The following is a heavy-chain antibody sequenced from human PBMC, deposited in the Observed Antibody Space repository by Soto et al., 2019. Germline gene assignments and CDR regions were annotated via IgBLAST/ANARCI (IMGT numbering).Heavy chain of an antibody. J-gene: IGHJ3*02. CDR1: GFTFSSYS. CDR3: ARTRIRAYDAFDI. CDR2: ISSSSSYI. V-gene: IGHV3-21*01. D-gene: IGHD2-21*01. Sequence: GGSLRLSCAASGFTFSSYSMNWVRQAPGKGLEWVSSISSSSSYIYYADSVKGRFTISRDNAKNSLYLQMNSLRAEDTAVYYCARTRIRAYDAFDIWGQGTMVTVSS.